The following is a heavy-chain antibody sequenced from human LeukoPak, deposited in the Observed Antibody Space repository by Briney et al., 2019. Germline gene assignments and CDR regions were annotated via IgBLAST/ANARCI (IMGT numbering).Heavy chain of an antibody. CDR1: GYTFTSYG. CDR2: ISAYNGNT. D-gene: IGHD3-9*01. Sequence: ASVKVSCKASGYTFTSYGISWVRQAPGQGLEWMGWISAYNGNTNYAQKLQGRVTMTTDTSTSTAYMELRSLRSDDTAVYYCAGGIYDTLTGYPEYFDYWGQGTLVTVSS. CDR3: AGGIYDTLTGYPEYFDY. V-gene: IGHV1-18*01. J-gene: IGHJ4*02.